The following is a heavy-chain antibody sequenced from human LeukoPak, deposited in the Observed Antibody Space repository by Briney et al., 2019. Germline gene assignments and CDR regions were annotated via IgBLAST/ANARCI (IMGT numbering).Heavy chain of an antibody. V-gene: IGHV3-23*01. CDR3: TTDYRITIFGVVIDNWFDP. Sequence: GGSLRLSCAASGFTFSSYAMSWVRQAPGKGLEWVSAISGSGGSTYYADSVKGRFTISRDNSKNTLYLQMNSLKTEDTAVYYCTTDYRITIFGVVIDNWFDPWGQGTLVTVSS. CDR1: GFTFSSYA. CDR2: ISGSGGST. D-gene: IGHD3-3*01. J-gene: IGHJ5*02.